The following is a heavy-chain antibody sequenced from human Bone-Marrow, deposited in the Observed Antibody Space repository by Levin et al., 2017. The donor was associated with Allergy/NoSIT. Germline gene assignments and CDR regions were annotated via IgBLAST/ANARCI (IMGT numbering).Heavy chain of an antibody. J-gene: IGHJ4*02. CDR3: ARERTVVVTATGPFFFDY. CDR1: GFTFSSYA. CDR2: ISYDGTNI. Sequence: GESLKISCAASGFTFSSYAMHWVRQAPGKGLVWVAIISYDGTNIYYADSVKGRFTISRDNSKNTLYLQMNSLRPDDTAVYYCARERTVVVTATGPFFFDYWGQGTLVTVSS. D-gene: IGHD2-21*02. V-gene: IGHV3-30-3*01.